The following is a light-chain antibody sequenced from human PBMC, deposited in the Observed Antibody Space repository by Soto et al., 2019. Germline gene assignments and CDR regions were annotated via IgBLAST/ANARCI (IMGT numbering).Light chain of an antibody. V-gene: IGLV2-14*01. CDR1: SSDVGAYNY. CDR3: SSYTSSSTS. J-gene: IGLJ3*02. CDR2: EVS. Sequence: QSALTQPASVSGSRGQSITISCTGTSSDVGAYNYVSWYQQHPGKAPKLMIYEVSNRPSGVSNRFSGSKSGNTASLTISGLQAEDEAAYYCSSYTSSSTSFGGGTKLAVL.